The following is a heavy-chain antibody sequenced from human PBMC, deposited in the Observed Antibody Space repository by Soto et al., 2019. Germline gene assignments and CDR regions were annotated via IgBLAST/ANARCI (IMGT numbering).Heavy chain of an antibody. CDR3: AAAASGKMGGYYYYYLDV. CDR1: GYTFSSYT. D-gene: IGHD3-10*01. CDR2: IIPILGIA. V-gene: IGHV1-69*02. Sequence: SVKVSCKASGYTFSSYTISWVRQAPGQGLEWMGRIIPILGIANYAQKFQGRVTITADKSTSTAYMELSSLRSEDTAVYYCAAAASGKMGGYYYYYLDVWGKGTTVTVSS. J-gene: IGHJ6*03.